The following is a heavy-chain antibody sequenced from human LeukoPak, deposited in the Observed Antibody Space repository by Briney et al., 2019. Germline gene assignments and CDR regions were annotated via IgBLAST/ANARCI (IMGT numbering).Heavy chain of an antibody. V-gene: IGHV3-53*01. J-gene: IGHJ3*02. D-gene: IGHD6-13*01. Sequence: GGSLRLSCAASGFTVSSNYMSWVRQAPGKGPEWVSFIYSDGTTDYADSMKGRFTISRDNSKHTLYLQMNTLRAGDTAVYYCARGGSWYQHSYAFDIWGQGTMVTVSS. CDR3: ARGGSWYQHSYAFDI. CDR1: GFTVSSNY. CDR2: IYSDGTT.